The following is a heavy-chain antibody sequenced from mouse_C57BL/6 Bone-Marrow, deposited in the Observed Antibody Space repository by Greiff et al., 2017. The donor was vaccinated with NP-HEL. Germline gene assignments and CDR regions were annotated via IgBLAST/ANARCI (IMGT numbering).Heavy chain of an antibody. CDR2: IRNKANGYTT. V-gene: IGHV7-3*01. CDR3: ARYKSSWYFDV. D-gene: IGHD1-1*01. Sequence: EVHLVESGGGLVQPGGSLSLSCAASGFTFTAYYMSWVRQPPGKALEWLGFIRNKANGYTTEYSASVKGRFTISRDNSQSILYLQMNALRAEDSATYYCARYKSSWYFDVWGTGTTVTVSS. J-gene: IGHJ1*03. CDR1: GFTFTAYY.